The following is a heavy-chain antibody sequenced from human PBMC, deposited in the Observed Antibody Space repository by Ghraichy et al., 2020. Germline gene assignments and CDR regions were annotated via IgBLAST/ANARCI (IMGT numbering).Heavy chain of an antibody. CDR1: GGSFSGYY. CDR3: ARSYNWNYAGYYYYYYGMDV. J-gene: IGHJ6*02. Sequence: SETLSLTCAVYGGSFSGYYWSWIRQPPGKGLEWIGEINHSGSTNYNPSLKSRVTISVDTSKNQFSLKLSSVTAADTAVYYCARSYNWNYAGYYYYYYGMDVWGQGTTVTVSS. V-gene: IGHV4-34*01. CDR2: INHSGST. D-gene: IGHD1-7*01.